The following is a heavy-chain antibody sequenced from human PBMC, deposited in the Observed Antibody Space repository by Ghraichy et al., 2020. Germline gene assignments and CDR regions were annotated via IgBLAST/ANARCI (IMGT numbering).Heavy chain of an antibody. V-gene: IGHV3-33*01. D-gene: IGHD6-19*01. CDR3: TREGSGWYMGI. CDR2: IYYDGSKK. J-gene: IGHJ3*02. CDR1: GFTFSSYG. Sequence: GESLNISCAASGFTFSSYGMHWVRQAPGKGLEWVAFIYYDGSKKYYADSVKGRFTISRDNSKNTLYLQMNSLRAEDTAVYYCTREGSGWYMGIWGQGTMVTVSS.